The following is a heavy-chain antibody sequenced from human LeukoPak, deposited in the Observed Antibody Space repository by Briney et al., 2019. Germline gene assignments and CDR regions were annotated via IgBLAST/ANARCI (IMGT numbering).Heavy chain of an antibody. CDR2: INHSGST. D-gene: IGHD4-23*01. CDR1: GGSFSGYY. J-gene: IGHJ3*02. CDR3: ARARFTVASSNADAFDI. V-gene: IGHV4-34*01. Sequence: SETLSLTCAVYGGSFSGYYWSWIRQPPGKGLEWIGEINHSGSTNYNPSLKSRVTISVDTSKNQFSLKLSSVTAADTAVYYWARARFTVASSNADAFDIWGQGTMVTVSS.